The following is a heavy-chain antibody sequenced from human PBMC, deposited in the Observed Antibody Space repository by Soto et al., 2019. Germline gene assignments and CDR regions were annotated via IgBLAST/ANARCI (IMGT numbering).Heavy chain of an antibody. J-gene: IGHJ3*02. CDR1: GGTFSSYA. V-gene: IGHV1-69*13. Sequence: SVKVCCKASGGTFSSYAISWVRQAPGQGLEWMGGIIPIFGTANYAQKFQGRVTITADESTSTAYMELSSLRSEDTAVYYCACRGIAAAGDAFDIWGQGTMVTVSS. D-gene: IGHD6-13*01. CDR3: ACRGIAAAGDAFDI. CDR2: IIPIFGTA.